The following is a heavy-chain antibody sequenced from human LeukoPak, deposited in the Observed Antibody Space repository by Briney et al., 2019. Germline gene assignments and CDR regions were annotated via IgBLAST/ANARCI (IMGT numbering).Heavy chain of an antibody. CDR1: EFVFSNFG. J-gene: IGHJ6*02. V-gene: IGHV3-21*06. CDR2: ISASGNII. Sequence: GGSLRLACSASEFVFSNFGMNWVRQTPEKGLDWVAYISASGNIIHYAGSVQGRFIVSRDNDNNSLFLEMKSLKGDDTALYYCARGTSNYKTGTRVGGMDVWGQGTIVAVSS. CDR3: ARGTSNYKTGTRVGGMDV. D-gene: IGHD1/OR15-1a*01.